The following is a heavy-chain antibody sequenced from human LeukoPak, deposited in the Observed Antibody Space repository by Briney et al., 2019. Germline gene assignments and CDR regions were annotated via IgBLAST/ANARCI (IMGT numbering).Heavy chain of an antibody. CDR3: ARAPDYYDSSGYLNDAFDI. CDR1: GGSISSSSYY. J-gene: IGHJ3*02. CDR2: IYYSGST. D-gene: IGHD3-22*01. Sequence: SETLSLTCTVSGGSISSSSYYWGWIRQPPGKGLEWIGSIYYSGSTYYNPSLKSRVTISVDTSKNQFSLQLSSVTAADTAVYYCARAPDYYDSSGYLNDAFDIWGQGTMVTVSS. V-gene: IGHV4-39*07.